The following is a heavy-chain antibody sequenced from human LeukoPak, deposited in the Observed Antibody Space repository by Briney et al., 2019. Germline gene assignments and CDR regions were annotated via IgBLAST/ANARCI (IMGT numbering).Heavy chain of an antibody. CDR1: GFTFSSSW. V-gene: IGHV3-30*18. CDR3: AKSCDSSGYYIDAFDI. CDR2: ISYDGSNK. Sequence: PGGSLRLSCAASGFTFSSSWMSWVRQAPGKGLEWVAVISYDGSNKYYADSVKGRFTISRDNSKNTLYLQMNSLRAEDTAVYYCAKSCDSSGYYIDAFDIWGQGTMVTVSS. D-gene: IGHD3-22*01. J-gene: IGHJ3*02.